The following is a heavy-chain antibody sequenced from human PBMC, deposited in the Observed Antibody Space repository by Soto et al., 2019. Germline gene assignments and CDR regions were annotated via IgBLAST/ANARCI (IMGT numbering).Heavy chain of an antibody. CDR1: GGSISSSSYY. D-gene: IGHD3-10*01. CDR2: IYYSGST. CDR3: ASATRTEFGEFDYYYYGMDV. J-gene: IGHJ6*02. V-gene: IGHV4-39*07. Sequence: SETLSLTCTVSGGSISSSSYYWGWIRQPPGKGLEWIGSIYYSGSTYYNPSLKSRVTISVDTSKNQFSLKLSSVTAADTAVYYCASATRTEFGEFDYYYYGMDVWGQGTTVTVSS.